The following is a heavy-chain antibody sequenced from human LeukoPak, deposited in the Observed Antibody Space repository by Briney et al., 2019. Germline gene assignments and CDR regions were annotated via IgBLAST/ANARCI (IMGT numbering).Heavy chain of an antibody. D-gene: IGHD2-2*01. Sequence: GGSLRLSCAASGFTFSNYAMTWVRQAPGKGLEWVSGTSGSGGRTNYADSVKGRFTISRDNSKNTLYLLMNSLRVEDTAVYYCAKDRDQRTQFYYYYYGMDVWGQGITVTVSS. J-gene: IGHJ6*02. V-gene: IGHV3-23*01. CDR1: GFTFSNYA. CDR3: AKDRDQRTQFYYYYYGMDV. CDR2: TSGSGGRT.